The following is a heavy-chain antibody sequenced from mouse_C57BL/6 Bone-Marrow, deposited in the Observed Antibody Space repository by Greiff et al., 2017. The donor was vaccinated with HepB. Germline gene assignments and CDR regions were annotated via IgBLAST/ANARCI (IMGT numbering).Heavy chain of an antibody. CDR2: IYPGDGDT. D-gene: IGHD2-1*01. CDR1: GYAFSSYW. Sequence: QVQLKESGAELVKPGASVKISCKASGYAFSSYWMNWVKQRPGKGLEWIGQIYPGDGDTNYNGKFKGKATLTADKSSSTAYMQLSSLTSEDSAVYFCARSSTRLKFAYWGQGTLVTVSA. J-gene: IGHJ3*01. V-gene: IGHV1-80*01. CDR3: ARSSTRLKFAY.